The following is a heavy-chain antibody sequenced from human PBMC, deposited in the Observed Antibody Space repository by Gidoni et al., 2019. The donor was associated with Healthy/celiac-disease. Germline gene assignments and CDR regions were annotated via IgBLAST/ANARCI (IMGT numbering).Heavy chain of an antibody. CDR2: ISSSSSYI. J-gene: IGHJ4*02. CDR1: GFTFSSYS. Sequence: EVQLVESGGGLVKPGGSLRLSCAASGFTFSSYSMNWVRQAPGKGLEWVSSISSSSSYIYYADSVKGRFTISRDNAKNSLYLQMNSLRAEDTAVYYCARVRGGYDFESYWGQGTLVTVSS. CDR3: ARVRGGYDFESY. D-gene: IGHD5-12*01. V-gene: IGHV3-21*01.